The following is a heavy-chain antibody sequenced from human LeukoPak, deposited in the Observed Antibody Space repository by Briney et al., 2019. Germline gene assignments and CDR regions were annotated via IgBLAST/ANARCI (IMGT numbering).Heavy chain of an antibody. D-gene: IGHD3-16*02. CDR2: INPNSGGT. J-gene: IGHJ4*02. Sequence: ASVKVSCKASGYTFTGYYMHWVRQAPGQGLEWMGWINPNSGGTNYAQKFQGRVTMTRDTSISTAYMELSRPRSDDTAVYYCARIKGSYRHFDYWGQGTLVTVSS. CDR1: GYTFTGYY. V-gene: IGHV1-2*02. CDR3: ARIKGSYRHFDY.